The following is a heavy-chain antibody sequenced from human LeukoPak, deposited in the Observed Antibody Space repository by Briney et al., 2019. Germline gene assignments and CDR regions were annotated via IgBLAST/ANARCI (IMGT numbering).Heavy chain of an antibody. V-gene: IGHV3-21*01. Sequence: RGSLRLSCAASGFTFSSYTMNWVRQAPGKGLEWVSSISSSSTYIYYADSVKGRFTISRDNAKNSLYLQMNSLRAEDTAVYYCARDWSLNGYYYYGLDVWGQGTTVTVSS. CDR2: ISSSSTYI. J-gene: IGHJ6*02. D-gene: IGHD2-21*02. CDR1: GFTFSSYT. CDR3: ARDWSLNGYYYYGLDV.